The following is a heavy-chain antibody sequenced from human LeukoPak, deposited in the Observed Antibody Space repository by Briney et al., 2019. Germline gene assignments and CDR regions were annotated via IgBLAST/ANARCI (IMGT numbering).Heavy chain of an antibody. CDR3: TTDMAAYGYTYEQGDY. J-gene: IGHJ4*02. V-gene: IGHV3-15*01. D-gene: IGHD5-18*01. Sequence: PGRSLGLSRAESGFTSRKARIRWVPPAPENGPEWVGRSKRKSDGGTTEYAAPVKGRFSIARDDSKKTLFLQMNSLKTEDTAVYYCTTDMAAYGYTYEQGDYWGQGTLVTVSS. CDR2: SKRKSDGGTT. CDR1: GFTSRKAR.